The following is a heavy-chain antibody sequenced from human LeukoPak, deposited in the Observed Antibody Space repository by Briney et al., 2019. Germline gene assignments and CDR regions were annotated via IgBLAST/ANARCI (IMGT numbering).Heavy chain of an antibody. V-gene: IGHV3-48*01. CDR1: GFTFSSYT. J-gene: IGHJ4*02. CDR2: IMSSSSTI. CDR3: ARQTTVLV. Sequence: PGGSLRLSCAASGFTFSSYTMNWVRKAPGKGLDGVSYIMSSSSTIYYADPVRGRFTISRDNAKNSLYLQMNSLRAEDTAVYYCARQTTVLVWGQGTLVTVSS. D-gene: IGHD4/OR15-4a*01.